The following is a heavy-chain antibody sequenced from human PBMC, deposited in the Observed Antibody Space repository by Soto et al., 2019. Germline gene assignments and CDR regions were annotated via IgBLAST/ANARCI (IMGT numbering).Heavy chain of an antibody. J-gene: IGHJ4*02. CDR3: ARHEGLQSMSYFAY. CDR1: GYSFSNYW. D-gene: IGHD3-3*01. Sequence: AESLKISCDASGYSFSNYWITWVRQMPGKGLEWIGKIDPSDSYIRYSPSFQGHVRISADRSIRTAYLQWDSLKASDTAIYYCARHEGLQSMSYFAYWGQGTLVTVSS. CDR2: IDPSDSYI. V-gene: IGHV5-10-1*01.